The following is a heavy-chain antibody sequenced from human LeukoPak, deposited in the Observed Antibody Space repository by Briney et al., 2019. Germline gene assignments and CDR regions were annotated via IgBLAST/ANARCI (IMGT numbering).Heavy chain of an antibody. CDR3: ATAPDYYSSSWDDAFDI. D-gene: IGHD6-6*01. J-gene: IGHJ3*02. CDR2: INPNSGGT. Sequence: ASVKVSCKASGYTFTGYYMHWVRQAPGQGLEWMGWINPNSGGTNYAQKFQGRVTMTRDTSISTAYTELSRLRSDDTAVYYCATAPDYYSSSWDDAFDIWGQGTMVTVSS. CDR1: GYTFTGYY. V-gene: IGHV1-2*02.